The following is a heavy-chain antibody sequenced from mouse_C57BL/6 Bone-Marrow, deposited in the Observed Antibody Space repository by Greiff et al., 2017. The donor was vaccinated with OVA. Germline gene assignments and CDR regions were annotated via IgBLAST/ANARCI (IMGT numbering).Heavy chain of an antibody. J-gene: IGHJ4*01. D-gene: IGHD1-1*01. Sequence: DVKLVESGGGLVKPGGSLKLSCAASGFTFSSYAMSWVRQTPEKRLEWVATISDGGSYTYYPDNVKGRFTISRDNAKNNLYLQMSHLKSEDTAMYYCARDRGYYGPYAMDYWGQGTSVTVSS. CDR1: GFTFSSYA. V-gene: IGHV5-4*01. CDR3: ARDRGYYGPYAMDY. CDR2: ISDGGSYT.